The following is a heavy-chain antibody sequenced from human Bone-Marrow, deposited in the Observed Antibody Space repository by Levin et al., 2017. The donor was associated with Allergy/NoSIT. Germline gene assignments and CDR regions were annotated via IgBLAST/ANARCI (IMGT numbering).Heavy chain of an antibody. J-gene: IGHJ4*02. Sequence: AASVKVSCVASGFTFSSFCMSWVRQAPGKGLEWVAHMKPDGNETYYADSMKGRFTISRDNAKKSLYLQLDNVRGEDTAVYYCASGNGSDFDYWGQGALVIVSS. CDR2: MKPDGNET. D-gene: IGHD1-26*01. CDR3: ASGNGSDFDY. V-gene: IGHV3-7*05. CDR1: GFTFSSFC.